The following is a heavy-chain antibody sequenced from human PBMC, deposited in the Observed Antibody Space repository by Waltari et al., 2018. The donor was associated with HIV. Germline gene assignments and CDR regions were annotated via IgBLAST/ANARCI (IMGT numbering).Heavy chain of an antibody. CDR1: GGSFSGYY. D-gene: IGHD2-2*01. CDR2: INHSGRT. V-gene: IGHV4-34*01. CDR3: ARGSLGYCSSTSCYGMDV. Sequence: QVQLQQWGAGLLKPSETLSLTCAVYGGSFSGYYWSWIRQPPGKGLGWIGEINHSGRTNYNPSIRSRVTLSVETSKNQFSLKLSSVAAADAAVYYCARGSLGYCSSTSCYGMDVWGQGTTVTVSS. J-gene: IGHJ6*02.